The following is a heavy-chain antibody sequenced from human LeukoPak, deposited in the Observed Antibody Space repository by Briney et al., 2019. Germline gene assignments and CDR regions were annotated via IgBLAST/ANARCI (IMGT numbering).Heavy chain of an antibody. CDR3: ARPLGYCSSTSCRSDYYYYGMDV. CDR1: GYTFTSYA. Sequence: ASVKVSCKASGYTFTSYAMHWVRQAPGQRLEWMGWINAGNGNTKYSQKFQGRVTITRDTSASTAYMELSSLRPEDTAVYYCARPLGYCSSTSCRSDYYYYGMDVWGQGTTVTVSS. V-gene: IGHV1-3*01. D-gene: IGHD2-2*01. J-gene: IGHJ6*02. CDR2: INAGNGNT.